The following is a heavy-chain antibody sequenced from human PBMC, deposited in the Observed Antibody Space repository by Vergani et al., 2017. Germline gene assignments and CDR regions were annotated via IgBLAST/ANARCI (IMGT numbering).Heavy chain of an antibody. CDR2: INPNSGGT. CDR1: GYTFTGYY. Sequence: QVQLVQSGAEVKKPGASVKVSCKASGYTFTGYYMHWVRQAPGQGLEWMGWINPNSGGTNYAQKFQGWVTMTRDTSISTAYMELSSLRSEDTAVYYCARGITIFGVDHTPDTNYYYYYMDVWGKGTTVTVSS. CDR3: ARGITIFGVDHTPDTNYYYYYMDV. J-gene: IGHJ6*03. V-gene: IGHV1-2*04. D-gene: IGHD3-3*01.